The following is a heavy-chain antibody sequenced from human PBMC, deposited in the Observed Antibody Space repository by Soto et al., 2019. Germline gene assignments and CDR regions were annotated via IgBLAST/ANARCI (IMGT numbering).Heavy chain of an antibody. D-gene: IGHD3-3*01. V-gene: IGHV4-34*01. J-gene: IGHJ4*02. CDR2: INHSGIT. Sequence: PSETLSLTCAVCGGSFSGYYCSWIRQPPWKGLEWIGEINHSGITNYNPYLKSRVTISVDTSKNQFSLKLSSVTAADTAVYYCERGQPLGYDRCSRYPKAFVYWGEGTLVTVCS. CDR1: GGSFSGYY. CDR3: ERGQPLGYDRCSRYPKAFVY.